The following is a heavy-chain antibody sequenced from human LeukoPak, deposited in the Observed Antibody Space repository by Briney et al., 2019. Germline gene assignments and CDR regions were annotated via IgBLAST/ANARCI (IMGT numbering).Heavy chain of an antibody. Sequence: GGSLRLSCTASGFTFSSYSMNWVRQAPGKGLEWVSYISSSSSTIYYADSVKGRFTISRDNAKTSLYLQMNSLRAEDTAVYYCASRTTRLYYYYYMDVWGKGTTVTVSS. CDR3: ASRTTRLYYYYYMDV. J-gene: IGHJ6*03. D-gene: IGHD1/OR15-1a*01. CDR1: GFTFSSYS. V-gene: IGHV3-48*04. CDR2: ISSSSSTI.